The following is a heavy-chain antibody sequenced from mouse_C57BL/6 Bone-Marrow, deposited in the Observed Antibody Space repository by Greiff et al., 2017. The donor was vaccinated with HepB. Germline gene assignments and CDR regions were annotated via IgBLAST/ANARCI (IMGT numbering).Heavy chain of an antibody. J-gene: IGHJ2*01. V-gene: IGHV1-69*01. CDR3: ARGLATDDY. CDR1: GYTFTSYW. D-gene: IGHD1-1*01. CDR2: IDPSDSYT. Sequence: VQLQQPGAELVMPGASVKLSCKASGYTFTSYWMHWVKQRPGQGLEWIGEIDPSDSYTNYNQKFKGKSTLTVDKSSSTAYMQLSSLTSEDSAVYYCARGLATDDYWGQGTTLTVSS.